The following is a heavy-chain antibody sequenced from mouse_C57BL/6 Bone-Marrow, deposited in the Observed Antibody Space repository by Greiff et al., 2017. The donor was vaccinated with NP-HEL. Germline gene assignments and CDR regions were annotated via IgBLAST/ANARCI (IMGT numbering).Heavy chain of an antibody. J-gene: IGHJ1*03. CDR3: AGVWGDYWYFDV. V-gene: IGHV1-50*01. Sequence: VQLQQSGAELVKPGASVKLSCKASGYTFTSYWMQWVKQRPGQGLEWIGEIDPSDSYTNYNQKFKGKATLTVDTSSSTAYMQLSSLTSEDSAVYYCAGVWGDYWYFDVWGTGTTVTVSS. CDR1: GYTFTSYW. CDR2: IDPSDSYT.